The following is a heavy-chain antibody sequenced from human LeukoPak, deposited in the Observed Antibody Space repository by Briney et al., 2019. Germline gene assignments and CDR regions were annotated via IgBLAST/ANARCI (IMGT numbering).Heavy chain of an antibody. CDR3: ARGAVVRYFDWLTPFDY. CDR2: IYTSGST. CDR1: GGSISSYY. D-gene: IGHD3-9*01. Sequence: SETLSLTCTVSGGSISSYYWSWIRQPAGKGLEWIGRIYTSGSTNYNPSLKSRVTISVDTSKNQFSLKLSSVTAADTAVYYCARGAVVRYFDWLTPFDYWGQGTLVTVSS. V-gene: IGHV4-4*07. J-gene: IGHJ4*02.